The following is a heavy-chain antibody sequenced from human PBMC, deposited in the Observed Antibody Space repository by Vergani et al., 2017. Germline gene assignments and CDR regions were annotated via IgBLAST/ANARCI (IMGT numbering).Heavy chain of an antibody. CDR1: GYTFTSYG. CDR2: ISAYNGNT. J-gene: IGHJ5*02. CDR3: ARDPDRLAYDDILTGYYTPGWFDP. V-gene: IGHV1-18*01. Sequence: QVQLVQSGAEVKKPGASVKVSCKASGYTFTSYGISWVRQAPGQGLEWMGWISAYNGNTNYAQKRQGRVTMTTDTSTSTAYMELSSLRAEDTAVYYCARDPDRLAYDDILTGYYTPGWFDPWGQGTLVTVSS. D-gene: IGHD3-9*01.